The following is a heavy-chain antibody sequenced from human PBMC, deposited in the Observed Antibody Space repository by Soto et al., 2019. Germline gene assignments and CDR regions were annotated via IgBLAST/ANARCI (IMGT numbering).Heavy chain of an antibody. J-gene: IGHJ3*02. CDR1: GYTFTSYG. Sequence: GASVKVSCKASGYTFTSYGISWVRQAPGQGLEWMGWISAYNGNTNYAQKLQGRVTMTTDTSTSTAYMELSSLRSEDTAVYYCATEISLGCISTSCYMGAFDIWGQGTMVTVSS. D-gene: IGHD2-2*02. CDR2: ISAYNGNT. CDR3: ATEISLGCISTSCYMGAFDI. V-gene: IGHV1-18*01.